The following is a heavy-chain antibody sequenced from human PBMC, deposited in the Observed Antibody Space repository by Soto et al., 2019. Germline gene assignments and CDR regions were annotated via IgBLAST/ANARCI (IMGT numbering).Heavy chain of an antibody. V-gene: IGHV1-2*02. CDR1: GYTFNVYY. CDR3: ARDRGSTWYIDDY. Sequence: GASVKVSCKASGYTFNVYYMHCVRQAPGQGLEWMGWINPNSGGTKYAQKFQGRVTLTRDTSITTAYMEVSSLKSDDTAVYFCARDRGSTWYIDDYWGQGTLVTVSS. D-gene: IGHD6-13*01. J-gene: IGHJ4*02. CDR2: INPNSGGT.